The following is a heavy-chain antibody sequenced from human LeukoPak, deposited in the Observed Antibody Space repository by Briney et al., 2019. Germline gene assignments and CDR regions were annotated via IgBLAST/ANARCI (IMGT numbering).Heavy chain of an antibody. CDR3: ARMTYYHDSSGYYFNDY. D-gene: IGHD3-22*01. CDR1: GDSVSSNSAA. CDR2: TYYRSKWYN. J-gene: IGHJ4*02. V-gene: IGHV6-1*01. Sequence: SQTLSLTCAISGDSVSSNSAAWNWIRQSPSRGLEWLGRTYYRSKWYNDYAVSVKSRITINPDTSKNQFSLQLNSVTPEDTAVYYCARMTYYHDSSGYYFNDYWGQGTLVTVSS.